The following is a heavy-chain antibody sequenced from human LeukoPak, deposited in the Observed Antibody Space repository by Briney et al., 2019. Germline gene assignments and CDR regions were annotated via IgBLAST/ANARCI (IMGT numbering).Heavy chain of an antibody. CDR3: ASHMVRGGGYYGMDV. CDR1: GDSFTSYW. Sequence: GESLKISCKGSGDSFTSYWIGWVRQMPGKGLEWMGIIYPGDSDTRYSPSFQGQVTISADKSIITAYLQWSSLKASDTAMYYCASHMVRGGGYYGMDVWGQGTTVTVSS. V-gene: IGHV5-51*01. J-gene: IGHJ6*02. CDR2: IYPGDSDT. D-gene: IGHD3-10*01.